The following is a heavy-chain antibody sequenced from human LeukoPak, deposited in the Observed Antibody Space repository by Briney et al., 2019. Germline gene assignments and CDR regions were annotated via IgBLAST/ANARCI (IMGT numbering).Heavy chain of an antibody. Sequence: GGSLRLSCAASGFTFNSYNMNWVRQAPGKGREWVSSISSSGSQIYYANSVKGRFTISRDNAKNSLYLQMNSLRAEDTAVYYCAREQYYGSGSYYICWFDTWGQGSLVTVSS. CDR2: ISSSGSQI. J-gene: IGHJ5*02. V-gene: IGHV3-21*01. D-gene: IGHD3-10*01. CDR1: GFTFNSYN. CDR3: AREQYYGSGSYYICWFDT.